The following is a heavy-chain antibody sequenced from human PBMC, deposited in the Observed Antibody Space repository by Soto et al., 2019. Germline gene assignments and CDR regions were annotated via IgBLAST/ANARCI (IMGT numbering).Heavy chain of an antibody. D-gene: IGHD2-15*01. CDR1: GFTLGTYV. Sequence: EVQLLESGGGLVQPGGSLRLSCAASGFTLGTYVMTWVRQAPGKGLEWVSAISGSGGITNYADPVTGLFTISRDNTKNTLYLEMNSLRVEDTAVYYCAKDRKGSYCSGSTCYSFDYWGQGTLVTVPS. CDR3: AKDRKGSYCSGSTCYSFDY. J-gene: IGHJ4*02. V-gene: IGHV3-23*01. CDR2: ISGSGGIT.